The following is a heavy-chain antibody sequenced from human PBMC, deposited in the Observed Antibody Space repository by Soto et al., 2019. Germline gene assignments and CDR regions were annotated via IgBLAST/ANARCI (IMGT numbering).Heavy chain of an antibody. CDR2: ISYDGSNK. Sequence: GGSLRLSCAASGFTFSSYAMHWVRQAPGKGLEWVAVISYDGSNKYYADSVKGRFTISRDNSKNTLYLQMNSLRAEDTAVYYCAREPYYYDSSGYYFDYWGQGTLVTVS. CDR3: AREPYYYDSSGYYFDY. V-gene: IGHV3-30-3*01. J-gene: IGHJ4*02. D-gene: IGHD3-22*01. CDR1: GFTFSSYA.